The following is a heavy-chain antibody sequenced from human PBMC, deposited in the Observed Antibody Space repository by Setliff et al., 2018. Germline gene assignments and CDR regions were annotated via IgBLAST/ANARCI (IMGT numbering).Heavy chain of an antibody. Sequence: SETLSLTCSVSGDSMSFSYWSWIRQPPGKGLEWIGYIYYSGSTDSHPSLKSRVSISVDTSKNQFSLKLSSVTAADTAVYYCARVVESSGYYHYYYYMDVWGKGTTVTVSS. J-gene: IGHJ6*03. CDR3: ARVVESSGYYHYYYYMDV. CDR1: GDSMSFSY. D-gene: IGHD3-22*01. CDR2: IYYSGST. V-gene: IGHV4-59*01.